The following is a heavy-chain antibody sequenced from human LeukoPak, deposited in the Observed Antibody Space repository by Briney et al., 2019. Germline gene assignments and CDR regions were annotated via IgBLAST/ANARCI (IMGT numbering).Heavy chain of an antibody. D-gene: IGHD3-22*01. CDR3: AGDGKYESSGYYSLEY. CDR1: GFTFSGNS. Sequence: GGSLRLSCAASGFTFSGNSMNWVRHAPGKGLEWVSVIYSGGSTYYSDSVRGRFTISRDNSKKTLYLQMIRLRDEATAHYYCAGDGKYESSGYYSLEYWGQGTLVTVSS. J-gene: IGHJ4*02. V-gene: IGHV3-66*01. CDR2: IYSGGST.